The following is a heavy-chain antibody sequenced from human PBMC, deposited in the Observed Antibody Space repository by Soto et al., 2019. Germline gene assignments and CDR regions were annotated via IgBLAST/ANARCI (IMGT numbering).Heavy chain of an antibody. CDR1: GFTFSSYW. CDR2: IKEDGSEK. CDR3: ARDSLAVAGGNYFDY. V-gene: IGHV3-7*01. D-gene: IGHD6-19*01. J-gene: IGHJ4*02. Sequence: EVQLVESGGDLVQPGGSQRISCVASGFTFSSYWMTWVRQAPGKGLEWVANIKEDGSEKYYVDSVKGRFSISRDNAKNSLYLQMNSLRAEDTAVYFCARDSLAVAGGNYFDYWGQGTLVTVSS.